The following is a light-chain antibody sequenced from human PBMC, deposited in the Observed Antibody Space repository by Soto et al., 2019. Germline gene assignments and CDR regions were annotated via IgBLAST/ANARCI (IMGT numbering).Light chain of an antibody. Sequence: EIVLTQSPGTLSLSPGARATLSCRASQSVSNYLTWYQQKPGQAPRLLIYGASSRATGIPARFSGSGSGTEFTLTISSLQSEDFAVYYCQQYNYRPPWTFGQGTKVDI. CDR2: GAS. V-gene: IGKV3-15*01. J-gene: IGKJ1*01. CDR3: QQYNYRPPWT. CDR1: QSVSNY.